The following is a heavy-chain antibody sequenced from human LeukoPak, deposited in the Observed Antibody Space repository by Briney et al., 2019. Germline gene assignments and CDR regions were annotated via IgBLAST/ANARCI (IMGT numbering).Heavy chain of an antibody. Sequence: ASVKVSCKASGYTFTGYYMHWVRQAPGQGLEGMGWINPNSGGTNYAQKFQGRVTMTRDTSISTAYMELSRLRSDDTAVYYCASPGPYYDFWSGYPYYYYYYMDVWGKGTTVTVSS. CDR2: INPNSGGT. D-gene: IGHD3-3*01. CDR3: ASPGPYYDFWSGYPYYYYYYMDV. J-gene: IGHJ6*03. CDR1: GYTFTGYY. V-gene: IGHV1-2*02.